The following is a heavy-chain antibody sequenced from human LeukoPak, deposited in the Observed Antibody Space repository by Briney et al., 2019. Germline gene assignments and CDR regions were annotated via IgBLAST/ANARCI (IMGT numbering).Heavy chain of an antibody. V-gene: IGHV4-61*02. CDR2: IYTSGST. CDR3: ARVKRWLQLSYYYYYMDV. Sequence: PSETLSLTCTVSGGSISSGSYYWSWIRQPAGKGLEWIGRIYTSGSTNYNPSLKSRVTISVDTSKNQFSLKLSSVTAADTAVYYCARVKRWLQLSYYYYYMDVWGKGTTVTISS. J-gene: IGHJ6*03. D-gene: IGHD5-24*01. CDR1: GGSISSGSYY.